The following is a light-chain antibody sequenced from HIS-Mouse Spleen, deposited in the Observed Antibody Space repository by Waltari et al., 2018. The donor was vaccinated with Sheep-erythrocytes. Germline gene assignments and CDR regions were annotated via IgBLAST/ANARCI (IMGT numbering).Light chain of an antibody. CDR2: EGS. CDR1: RRDVGSCNL. CDR3: CSYAGSSTPWV. Sequence: QSALTQPSSVSGSPGQSITIPCTGTRRDVGSCNLVSWYQQHPGKAPKLMIYEGSKRPSGVSNRFSGSKSGNTASLTISGLQAEDEADYYCCSYAGSSTPWVFGGGTKLTVL. J-gene: IGLJ3*02. V-gene: IGLV2-23*01.